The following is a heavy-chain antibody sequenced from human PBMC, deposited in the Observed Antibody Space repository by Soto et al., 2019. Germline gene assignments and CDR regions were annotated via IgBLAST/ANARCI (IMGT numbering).Heavy chain of an antibody. Sequence: SVKVSCKASGFTFTISAVQWVLQARGQRLEWIGWIVVGSGNTNYAQKFQERVTITRDMSTSTAYMELSSLRSEDTAVYYCAASNQTYEDKFDYWGQGTLVTVSS. CDR2: IVVGSGNT. D-gene: IGHD3-16*01. J-gene: IGHJ4*02. V-gene: IGHV1-58*01. CDR3: AASNQTYEDKFDY. CDR1: GFTFTISA.